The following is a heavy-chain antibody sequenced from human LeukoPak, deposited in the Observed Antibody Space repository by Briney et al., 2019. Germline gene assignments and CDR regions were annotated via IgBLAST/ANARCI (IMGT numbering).Heavy chain of an antibody. CDR3: VRGPPNWGYDY. D-gene: IGHD7-27*01. V-gene: IGHV1-8*01. CDR2: MSPNSGDT. CDR1: GYTFTSYD. Sequence: ASVKVSCKASGYTFTSYDFNWVRQATGQRPEWMGWMSPNSGDTGYAQKFQDRVTMTRNTSISTAYMELSSLRSDDTAVYYCVRGPPNWGYDYWGPGTLVTVSS. J-gene: IGHJ4*02.